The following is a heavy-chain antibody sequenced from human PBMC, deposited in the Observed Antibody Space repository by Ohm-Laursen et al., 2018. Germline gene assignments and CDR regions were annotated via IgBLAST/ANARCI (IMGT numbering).Heavy chain of an antibody. CDR3: ARGRGVRIQLWLPY. J-gene: IGHJ4*02. Sequence: SVKVSCKASGYTFTSYDINWVRQATGQGLEWMGWMNPNSGNTGYAQKFQGRVTMTRNTSISTANMEMSSLRSEDTAVYYCARGRGVRIQLWLPYWGQGTLVTVSS. CDR1: GYTFTSYD. CDR2: MNPNSGNT. V-gene: IGHV1-8*01. D-gene: IGHD5-18*01.